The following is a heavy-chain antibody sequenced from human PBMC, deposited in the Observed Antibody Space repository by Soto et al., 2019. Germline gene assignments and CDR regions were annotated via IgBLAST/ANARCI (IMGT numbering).Heavy chain of an antibody. CDR2: IYYSGHS. V-gene: IGHV4-61*01. Sequence: SETLSLTCTVSGYSMGNSFYYWSWVRQPPGKGLEWIGYIYYSGHSNSNPSLHSRVTISVDTSKNQFSLKLSSVTAADTAVYYCARSDGRYWGQGTLVTVSS. CDR1: GYSMGNSFYY. CDR3: ARSDGRY. J-gene: IGHJ4*02.